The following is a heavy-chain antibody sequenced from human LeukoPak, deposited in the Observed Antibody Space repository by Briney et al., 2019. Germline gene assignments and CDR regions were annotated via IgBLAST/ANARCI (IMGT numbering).Heavy chain of an antibody. CDR2: INADGSAT. CDR1: GFTFSSHW. J-gene: IGHJ5*02. CDR3: VRGALRDCSYTSCTRGNWFDP. V-gene: IGHV3-74*01. D-gene: IGHD2-2*01. Sequence: PGGSLRLSCAASGFTFSSHWMHWVRQAPEKGLVGVSHINADGSATYYAASVKGRFTISRDNAKNPLYLQMHSLTADDTGVYYCVRGALRDCSYTSCTRGNWFDPWGQGTLVTVSS.